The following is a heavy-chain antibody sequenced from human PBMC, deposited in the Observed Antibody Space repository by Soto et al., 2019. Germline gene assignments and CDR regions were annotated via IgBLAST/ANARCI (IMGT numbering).Heavy chain of an antibody. CDR2: IYYSGST. Sequence: PSETLSLTCTVSGGSISSGGYYWSWIRQHPGKGLEWIGNIYYSGSTYYNPSLESRVTISVDTSKKQFSLKLSSVTAADTAVYYCARVDPDYYGDLNYLDPSGQGTPVTVS. D-gene: IGHD4-17*01. CDR3: ARVDPDYYGDLNYLDP. CDR1: GGSISSGGYY. J-gene: IGHJ5*01. V-gene: IGHV4-31*03.